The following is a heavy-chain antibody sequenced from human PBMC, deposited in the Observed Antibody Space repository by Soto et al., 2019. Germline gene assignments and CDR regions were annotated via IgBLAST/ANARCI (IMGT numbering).Heavy chain of an antibody. J-gene: IGHJ6*02. V-gene: IGHV3-23*01. Sequence: GGSLRLSCAAAGFTFSSYAMSWVRQAPGKGLEWVSAISGSGGSTYYADSVKGRFTSSRDNSKNTLYLQMNSLRAEDTAVYYCAKQPSYYYYGMAVWGQGTTVTVSS. CDR3: AKQPSYYYYGMAV. CDR2: ISGSGGST. CDR1: GFTFSSYA.